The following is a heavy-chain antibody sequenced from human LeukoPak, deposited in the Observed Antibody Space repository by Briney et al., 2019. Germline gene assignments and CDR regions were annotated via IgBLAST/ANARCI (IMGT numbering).Heavy chain of an antibody. CDR3: ARHSTFFGVVIIKGRVRGPFDY. Sequence: SETVSLTCAVYGGSFSGYYWSWIRQPPGKGLEWIGEINHSGSTNYNPSLKSRVTISVDTSKNQFSLKLSSVTAADTAVYYCARHSTFFGVVIIKGRVRGPFDYWGQGTLVTVSS. CDR1: GGSFSGYY. V-gene: IGHV4-34*01. D-gene: IGHD3-3*01. CDR2: INHSGST. J-gene: IGHJ4*02.